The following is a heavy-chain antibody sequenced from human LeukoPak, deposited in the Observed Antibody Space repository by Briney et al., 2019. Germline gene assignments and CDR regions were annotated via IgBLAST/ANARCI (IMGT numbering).Heavy chain of an antibody. CDR2: IYYSGCT. CDR1: VGSISSYY. D-gene: IGHD1/OR15-1a*01. CDR3: ARAAGTAEAAFDI. Sequence: SETLSLTCTVSVGSISSYYWSWIRQPPGKGLEWIGYIYYSGCTNYNPSLKSRVTISVDTSKNQFSLKLSSVTAADTAVYYCARAAGTAEAAFDIWGQGTMVTVSS. V-gene: IGHV4-59*12. J-gene: IGHJ3*02.